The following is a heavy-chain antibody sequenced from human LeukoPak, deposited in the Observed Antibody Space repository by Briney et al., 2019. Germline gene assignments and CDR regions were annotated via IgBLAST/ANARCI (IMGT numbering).Heavy chain of an antibody. CDR2: MNPNSGGT. V-gene: IGHV1-2*02. J-gene: IGHJ4*02. CDR1: GYIFSDYY. CDR3: ARDGASGYLADY. Sequence: GASVKVSCKASGYIFSDYYLHWVRQAPGQGLEWMGWMNPNSGGTNYAQKFQGRITMTGDTSTAYLELSRLRSDDTAVYYCARDGASGYLADYWGQGTLVTVSS. D-gene: IGHD3-3*01.